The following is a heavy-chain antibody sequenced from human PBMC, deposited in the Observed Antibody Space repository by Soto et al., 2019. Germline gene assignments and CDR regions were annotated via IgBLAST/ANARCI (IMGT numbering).Heavy chain of an antibody. CDR1: GFSFSNAW. CDR2: IKSKTDGETT. Sequence: PGGSLRLSCAASGFSFSNAWMNWVCQAPGKGLEWVGLIKSKTDGETTDYGAPVKGRFTISRDDSKDMLYLQMNSLKTEDTAVYYCTTDYLTMFQVLIMYPFTPSDCWGQGSLVTVSS. V-gene: IGHV3-15*07. J-gene: IGHJ4*02. D-gene: IGHD3-3*01. CDR3: TTDYLTMFQVLIMYPFTPSDC.